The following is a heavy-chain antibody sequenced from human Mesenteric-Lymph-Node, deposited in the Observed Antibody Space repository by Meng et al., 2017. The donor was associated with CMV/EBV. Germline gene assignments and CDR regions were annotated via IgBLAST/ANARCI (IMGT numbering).Heavy chain of an antibody. CDR3: AKGSSYYYYGVDV. V-gene: IGHV3-23*01. D-gene: IGHD3-16*01. J-gene: IGHJ6*02. CDR1: GFAFSSYA. Sequence: GESLKISCAASGFAFSSYAMGWVRQAPGRGLEWVSGLSGNGGRTSYADSVKGRFTISRDNSKNTLYLQMNSLRAEDTAVYYCAKGSSYYYYGVDVWGQGTTVTVSS. CDR2: LSGNGGRT.